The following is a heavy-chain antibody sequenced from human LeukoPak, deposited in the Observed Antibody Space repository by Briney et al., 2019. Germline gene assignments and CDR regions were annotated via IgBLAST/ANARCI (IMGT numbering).Heavy chain of an antibody. Sequence: GGSLRLSCAASGFTVRSNFMSWVRQAPGKGPEWVALLYSGGDTYYADSVKGRFTISRDNSKNTLYLQMNSLRADDTAVYYCAKDTPLCYFDYWGQGTLVTVSS. V-gene: IGHV3-66*02. CDR2: LYSGGDT. J-gene: IGHJ4*02. CDR3: AKDTPLCYFDY. CDR1: GFTVRSNF. D-gene: IGHD3-16*01.